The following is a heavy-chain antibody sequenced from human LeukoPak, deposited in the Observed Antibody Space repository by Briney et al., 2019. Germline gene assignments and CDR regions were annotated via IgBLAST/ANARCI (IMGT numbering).Heavy chain of an antibody. CDR1: GYIFTSYW. D-gene: IGHD4-17*01. V-gene: IGHV5-51*01. J-gene: IGHJ6*03. CDR2: IYPGDSDT. CDR3: ARGGTDYGDYSLYYYYYMDV. Sequence: GESLKISCKGSGYIFTSYWIGWVRQMPGKGLEWMGIIYPGDSDTRYSPSFQGQVTISADKSISTAYLQWSSLKASDTAMYYCARGGTDYGDYSLYYYYYMDVWGKGTTVTVSS.